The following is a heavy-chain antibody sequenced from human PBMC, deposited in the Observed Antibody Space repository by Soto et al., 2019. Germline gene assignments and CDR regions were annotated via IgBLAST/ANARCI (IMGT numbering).Heavy chain of an antibody. V-gene: IGHV3-23*01. CDR3: AKAPKPSYYSRSDP. CDR2: ISGSGGST. Sequence: EEQLLESGGGLVQPGGSLRLSCAASGFTFSSYAMSWVRQAPGKGLEWVSAISGSGGSTYYADSVKGRFTISRDNSKNTLYLQMNSLRAEDTAVYYCAKAPKPSYYSRSDPWGQGTLVTVSS. D-gene: IGHD1-26*01. CDR1: GFTFSSYA. J-gene: IGHJ5*02.